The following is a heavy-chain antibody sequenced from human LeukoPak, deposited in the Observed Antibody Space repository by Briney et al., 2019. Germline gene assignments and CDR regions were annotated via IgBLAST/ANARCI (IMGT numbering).Heavy chain of an antibody. V-gene: IGHV4-30-2*01. Sequence: SETLSLTCTVSDGSISSSSYYWGWIRQPPGTGLEWIGYIYHSGSTYYNPSLKSRVTISVDRSKNQFSLKLSSVTAADTAVYYCARMYSSVIDYWGQGTLVTVSS. D-gene: IGHD5-18*01. CDR2: IYHSGST. CDR1: DGSISSSSYY. J-gene: IGHJ4*02. CDR3: ARMYSSVIDY.